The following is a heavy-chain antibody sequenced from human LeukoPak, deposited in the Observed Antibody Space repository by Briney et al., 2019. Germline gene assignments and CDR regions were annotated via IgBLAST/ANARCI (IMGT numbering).Heavy chain of an antibody. CDR2: IGGSGGST. CDR1: GFTFSMYA. Sequence: PGGSLRLSCAASGFTFSMYAMSWVRQAPGKGLEWVSSIGGSGGSTYYADSVKGRFTISRDNSKNTLYLQMNSLRAEDTAVYYCARERWELLRGSLDYWGQGTLVTVSS. V-gene: IGHV3-23*01. D-gene: IGHD1-26*01. J-gene: IGHJ4*02. CDR3: ARERWELLRGSLDY.